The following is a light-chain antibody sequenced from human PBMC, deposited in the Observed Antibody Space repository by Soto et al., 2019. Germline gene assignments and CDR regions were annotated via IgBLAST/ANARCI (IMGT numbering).Light chain of an antibody. CDR3: QQRNSWPPIT. J-gene: IGKJ5*01. Sequence: DIQMTQSPSSLSASVGDRVTITCRASQNIRNYLNWYQQRPGKTPNLLVYAASNLRGGVPSRFSGSGSGTVFTLTISSLEPEDFALYYCQQRNSWPPITFGQGTRLEIK. CDR2: AAS. CDR1: QNIRNY. V-gene: IGKV1-39*01.